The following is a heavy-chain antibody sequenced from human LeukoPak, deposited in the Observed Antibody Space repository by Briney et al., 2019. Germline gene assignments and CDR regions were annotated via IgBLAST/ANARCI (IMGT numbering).Heavy chain of an antibody. CDR3: ARARHGILTGYYLDY. Sequence: SETLSLTCAVYGGSFSGYYWSWIRQPPGKGLEWIGKINHSGSTNYNPSLKSRVTISVDTSKNQFSLKLSSVTAADTAVYYCARARHGILTGYYLDYWGQGTLVTVSS. J-gene: IGHJ4*02. V-gene: IGHV4-34*01. D-gene: IGHD3-9*01. CDR2: INHSGST. CDR1: GGSFSGYY.